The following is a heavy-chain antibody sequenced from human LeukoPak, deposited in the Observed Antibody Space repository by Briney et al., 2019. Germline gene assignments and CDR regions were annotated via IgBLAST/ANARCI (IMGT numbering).Heavy chain of an antibody. D-gene: IGHD1-14*01. Sequence: GGSLRLSCAAPGFVFNKYWMHWVRQAPGKGLVWVSAIKTDGKSVGYADFVRGRFTISRNDAKNTLYLEMSSLTAEDTAVYYCTRDGAGTTPLDYWGQGTLVTVSS. CDR1: GFVFNKYW. CDR3: TRDGAGTTPLDY. CDR2: IKTDGKSV. V-gene: IGHV3-74*01. J-gene: IGHJ4*02.